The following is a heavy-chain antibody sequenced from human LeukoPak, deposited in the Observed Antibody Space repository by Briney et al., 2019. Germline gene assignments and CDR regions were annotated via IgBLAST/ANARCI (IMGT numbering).Heavy chain of an antibody. Sequence: SETLSLTCTVSGGSISSYYWSWIRQPPGKGLEWIGYIYYSGSTNYNPSLKSRVTISVDTSKNQFFLKLSSVTAADTAVYYCARDLGYYYDSSGFGYWGQGTLVTVSS. J-gene: IGHJ4*02. CDR2: IYYSGST. V-gene: IGHV4-59*01. CDR3: ARDLGYYYDSSGFGY. CDR1: GGSISSYY. D-gene: IGHD3-22*01.